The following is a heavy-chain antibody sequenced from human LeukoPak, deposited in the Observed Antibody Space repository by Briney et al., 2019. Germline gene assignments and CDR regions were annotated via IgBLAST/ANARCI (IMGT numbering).Heavy chain of an antibody. D-gene: IGHD6-19*01. J-gene: IGHJ4*02. CDR2: IDDGGTT. Sequence: SGGSLRLSCAASGFTFSSYAMSWVRQATGKGLEWIGEIDDGGTTNYNPSLRSRVTMSVDKSKNQFSLKLTSVTAADTAVYYCARVIRSGWRQNDYWGQGTLVTVSS. V-gene: IGHV4-4*02. CDR1: GFTFSSYAM. CDR3: ARVIRSGWRQNDY.